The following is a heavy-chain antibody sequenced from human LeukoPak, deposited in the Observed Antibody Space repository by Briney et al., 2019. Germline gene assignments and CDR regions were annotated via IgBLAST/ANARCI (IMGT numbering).Heavy chain of an antibody. CDR1: GFTFTSYT. CDR2: IGTTSTFI. V-gene: IGHV3-21*01. J-gene: IGHJ4*02. Sequence: GGSLRLSCAASGFTFTSYTMNWVRQAPGKGLEWVASIGTTSTFIHYADSVKGRFTISRDNAQDSLFLQMNSLGAEDTAVYYCAKAHPGFDYWGQGTLVTVSS. CDR3: AKAHPGFDY.